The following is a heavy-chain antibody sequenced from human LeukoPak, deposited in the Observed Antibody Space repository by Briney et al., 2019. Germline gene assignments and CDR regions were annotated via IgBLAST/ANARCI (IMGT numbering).Heavy chain of an antibody. V-gene: IGHV3-74*01. CDR1: GFTFSSYW. CDR3: ARATTVTTYLDY. CDR2: INSDGSST. D-gene: IGHD4-17*01. J-gene: IGHJ4*02. Sequence: PGGSLRLSCAASGFTFSSYWMHWVRQAPGKGLVWVSRINSDGSSTSYADSVRGRFSISRDNAKNTLYLQMNSLRAEDTAVYYCARATTVTTYLDYWGQGTLVTVSS.